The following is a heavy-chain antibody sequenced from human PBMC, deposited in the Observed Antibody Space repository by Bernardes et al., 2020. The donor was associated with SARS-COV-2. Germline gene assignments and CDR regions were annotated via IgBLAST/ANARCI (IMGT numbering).Heavy chain of an antibody. J-gene: IGHJ4*02. CDR1: GFTFSSYS. Sequence: GGSLRLSCAASGFTFSSYSMNWVRQAPGKGLEWVSSISSSSSYIYYADSVKGRFTISRDNAKNSLYLQMNSLRAEDTAVYYCARDRGGYCSSTSCYVFDYWGQGTLVTVSS. CDR3: ARDRGGYCSSTSCYVFDY. CDR2: ISSSSSYI. V-gene: IGHV3-21*01. D-gene: IGHD2-2*03.